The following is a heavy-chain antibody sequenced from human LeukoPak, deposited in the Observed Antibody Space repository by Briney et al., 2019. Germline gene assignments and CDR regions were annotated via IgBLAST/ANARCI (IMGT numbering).Heavy chain of an antibody. J-gene: IGHJ5*02. Sequence: ESGGSLRLSCAASGFTFNSYWMVWFRQAPGKGLVWVSCINPDGSWTLHADSVEGRFAISRDYARNTLYLQMNSPGVEDTAMYYCARYEQRPGVTASDPWSQGTLVTVSS. D-gene: IGHD2-21*02. CDR2: INPDGSWT. CDR1: GFTFNSYW. V-gene: IGHV3-74*01. CDR3: ARYEQRPGVTASDP.